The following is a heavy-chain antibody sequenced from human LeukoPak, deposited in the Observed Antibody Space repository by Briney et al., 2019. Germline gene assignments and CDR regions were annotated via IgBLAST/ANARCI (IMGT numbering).Heavy chain of an antibody. CDR3: AGDSSGYDAFDI. CDR2: IYYSGST. V-gene: IGHV4-59*01. J-gene: IGHJ3*02. D-gene: IGHD3-22*01. CDR1: GGSISSYY. Sequence: PSETLSLTCTVSGGSISSYYWSWIRQPPGKGLKWIGYIYYSGSTNYNPSLKSQVTISVDTSKNQFSLKLSSVTAADTAVYYCAGDSSGYDAFDIWGQGTMVTVSS.